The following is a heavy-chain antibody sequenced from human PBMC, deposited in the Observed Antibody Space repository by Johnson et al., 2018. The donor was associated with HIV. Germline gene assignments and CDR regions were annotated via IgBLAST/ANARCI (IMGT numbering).Heavy chain of an antibody. CDR3: ARSSGWYGVAAFDI. D-gene: IGHD6-19*01. J-gene: IGHJ3*02. Sequence: QVQLVESGGGVVQPGRSLRLSCAASVFTFSSYAMHWVRQAPGKGLEWVAVISYDGSNKYYADSVKGRFTISRDNSKNTLYLQMNSLRAEDTAVYYCARSSGWYGVAAFDIWGQGTMVTVSS. CDR2: ISYDGSNK. V-gene: IGHV3-30*04. CDR1: VFTFSSYA.